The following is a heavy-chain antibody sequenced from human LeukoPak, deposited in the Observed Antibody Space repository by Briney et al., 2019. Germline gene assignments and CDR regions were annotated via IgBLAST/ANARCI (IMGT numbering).Heavy chain of an antibody. D-gene: IGHD2-2*01. CDR2: ISGSGGGT. V-gene: IGHV3-23*01. CDR3: AKGLVVVVPAA. J-gene: IGHJ5*02. CDR1: GFTFGSYA. Sequence: GGSLRLSCAAPGFTFGSYAMSWVRQAPGKGLEWVSTISGSGGGTYYAESVKGRFTISRDNSKNMLYLQMNSLRAEDTAVYYCAKGLVVVVPAAWGQGTLVTVSS.